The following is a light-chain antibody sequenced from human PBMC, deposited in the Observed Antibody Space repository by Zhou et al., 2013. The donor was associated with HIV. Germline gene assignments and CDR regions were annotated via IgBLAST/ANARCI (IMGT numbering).Light chain of an antibody. CDR3: QQYNNWPLYT. CDR2: GAS. CDR1: QSVSSN. J-gene: IGKJ2*01. Sequence: EIVMTQSPATLSVSPGERATLSCRASQSVSSNLAWYQQKPGQAPRLLMSGASTRATGIPVRFSGSGSGTEFTLTISSMQSEDFAVYYCQQYNNWPLYTFGQGTKLEIK. V-gene: IGKV3-15*01.